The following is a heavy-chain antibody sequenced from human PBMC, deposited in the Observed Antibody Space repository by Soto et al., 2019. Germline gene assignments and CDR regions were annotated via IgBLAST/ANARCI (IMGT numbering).Heavy chain of an antibody. CDR3: AKDSTVTTSLYFYYYGFDV. J-gene: IGHJ6*02. CDR1: GFTFNHYA. CDR2: VSGRGGNT. D-gene: IGHD4-17*01. Sequence: VHLLESGGGLVQPGGSLRLACTASGFTFNHYAMSWVRQAPGKGLEWVSAVSGRGGNTKYADSVKGRFIISRDNSNSTLYLQMDSLRGEDTAVYYCAKDSTVTTSLYFYYYGFDVWGQGTTVTVSS. V-gene: IGHV3-23*01.